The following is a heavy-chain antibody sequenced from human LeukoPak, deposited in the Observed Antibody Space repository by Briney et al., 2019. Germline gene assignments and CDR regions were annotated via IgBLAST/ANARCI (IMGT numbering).Heavy chain of an antibody. CDR2: IYYSGST. CDR1: GGSISSGGYY. D-gene: IGHD3-10*01. V-gene: IGHV4-31*03. Sequence: SETLSLTCTVSGGSISSGGYYWSWIRQHPGKGLEWIGYIYYSGSTYYNPSLKSRVTISVDTSKNQFSLKLSSVTAADTAVYYCARDVRGSGSYYNEGMDVWGQGTTVTVSS. CDR3: ARDVRGSGSYYNEGMDV. J-gene: IGHJ6*02.